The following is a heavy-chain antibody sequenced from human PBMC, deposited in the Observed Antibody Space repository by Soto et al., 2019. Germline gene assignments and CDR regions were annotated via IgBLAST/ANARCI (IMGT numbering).Heavy chain of an antibody. CDR1: GFTFGDYA. CDR3: TRTLDYDSSGYYRPHFDY. V-gene: IGHV3-49*03. CDR2: IRSKAYGGTT. Sequence: LRLSCTASGFTFGDYAMSWFRQAPGKGLEWVGFIRSKAYGGTTEYAASVKGRFTISRDDSKSIAYLQMNSLKTEDTAVYYCTRTLDYDSSGYYRPHFDYWGQGTLVTVSS. J-gene: IGHJ4*02. D-gene: IGHD3-22*01.